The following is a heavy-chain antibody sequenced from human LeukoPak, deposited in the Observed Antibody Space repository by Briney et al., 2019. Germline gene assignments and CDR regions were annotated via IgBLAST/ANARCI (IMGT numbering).Heavy chain of an antibody. J-gene: IGHJ6*02. V-gene: IGHV4-34*01. CDR1: GGSFSGYY. CDR3: ASRSYCSSTSCPYYYYYYGMDV. D-gene: IGHD2-2*01. CDR2: INHSGST. Sequence: SETLSLTCAVYGGSFSGYYWSWIRQPPGKGLEWIGEINHSGSTNYNPSLKSRVTISVDTSKNQFSLKLSSVTAADTAVYYCASRSYCSSTSCPYYYYYYGMDVWGQGTTVTVSS.